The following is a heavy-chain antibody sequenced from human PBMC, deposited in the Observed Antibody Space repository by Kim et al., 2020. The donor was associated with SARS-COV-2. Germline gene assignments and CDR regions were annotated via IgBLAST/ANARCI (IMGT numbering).Heavy chain of an antibody. CDR3: ARDGYGSGRIDF. D-gene: IGHD3-10*01. V-gene: IGHV4-31*02. J-gene: IGHJ4*02. Sequence: YYNPSLKRRVTISVDTSKNQFSLKLSSVTAADTAVYYCARDGYGSGRIDFWGQGTLVTVSS.